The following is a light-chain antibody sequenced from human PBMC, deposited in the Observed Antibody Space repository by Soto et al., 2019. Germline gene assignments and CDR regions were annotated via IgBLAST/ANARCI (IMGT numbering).Light chain of an antibody. Sequence: EIVLTQSPGTLSLSPGERATLSCRASQSVTSSYLAWYQQKPGQAPRLLIYGASTRATGIPDRFSGGGSGKYFTLTISRLEPEDFALYYWQEYRSSRTFGQGTKVEIK. J-gene: IGKJ1*01. V-gene: IGKV3-20*01. CDR3: QEYRSSRT. CDR2: GAS. CDR1: QSVTSSY.